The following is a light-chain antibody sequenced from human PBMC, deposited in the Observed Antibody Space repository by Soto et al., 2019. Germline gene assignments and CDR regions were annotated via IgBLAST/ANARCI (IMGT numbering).Light chain of an antibody. Sequence: PGEIATLSCRASQSVTGTNLAWYQHRAGQAPRLLIYGASSRATGIPERFSGSGSGTDFTLTISRLEPEDFAVYYCHQYVSSWTFGQGTKVDI. V-gene: IGKV3-20*01. CDR2: GAS. CDR3: HQYVSSWT. J-gene: IGKJ1*01. CDR1: QSVTGTN.